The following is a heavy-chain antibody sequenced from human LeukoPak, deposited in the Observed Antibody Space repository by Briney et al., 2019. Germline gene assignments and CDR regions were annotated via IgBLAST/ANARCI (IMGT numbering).Heavy chain of an antibody. J-gene: IGHJ4*02. CDR1: GGSFSGYH. D-gene: IGHD2/OR15-2a*01. CDR3: ARGFLVSYYFDY. CDR2: INHSGST. V-gene: IGHV4-34*01. Sequence: SETLSLTCAVYGGSFSGYHWSWIRQPPGKGLEWIGEINHSGSTNYNPSLKSRVTISVDTSKNQFSLKLSSVTAADTAVYYCARGFLVSYYFDYWGQGTLVAVSS.